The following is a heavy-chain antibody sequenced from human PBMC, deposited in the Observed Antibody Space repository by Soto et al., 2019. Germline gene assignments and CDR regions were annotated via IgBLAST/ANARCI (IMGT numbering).Heavy chain of an antibody. D-gene: IGHD2-21*02. V-gene: IGHV3-48*01. Sequence: EVQLVESGGGLVQPGGSLRLSCAASGFIFSNYNMHWVRQAPGKGLEWVSYISSSSNTIYYADSVKGRFTISRDNAKNSLYLQMNRLRAEDTAVYYCASPSCGGDCYSPVFWGQGTLVTVSS. CDR1: GFIFSNYN. J-gene: IGHJ4*02. CDR3: ASPSCGGDCYSPVF. CDR2: ISSSSNTI.